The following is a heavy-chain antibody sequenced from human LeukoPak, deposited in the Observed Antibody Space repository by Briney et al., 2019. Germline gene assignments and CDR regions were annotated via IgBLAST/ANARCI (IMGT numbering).Heavy chain of an antibody. CDR2: INTNSGGA. Sequence: GASVKVSCKASGYTFTDYYMHWVRQAPGQGLEWMGRINTNSGGANYAQKFQGRVTMTRDTSISTAYMELSRLRSDDTAVYYCARPGFETGYWNDYYYYYMDVWGKGTTVTVSS. D-gene: IGHD3-9*01. J-gene: IGHJ6*03. CDR3: ARPGFETGYWNDYYYYYMDV. V-gene: IGHV1-2*06. CDR1: GYTFTDYY.